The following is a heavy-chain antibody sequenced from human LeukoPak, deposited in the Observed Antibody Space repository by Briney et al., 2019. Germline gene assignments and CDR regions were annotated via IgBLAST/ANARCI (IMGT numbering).Heavy chain of an antibody. CDR2: MYYSGRT. D-gene: IGHD1-26*01. CDR3: ARTFSESYYYYGMDV. J-gene: IGHJ6*02. CDR1: GGSISSYY. Sequence: SETLSLTCTVSGGSISSYYWSWIRQPPGKGLEWIGYMYYSGRTNYNPSLKSRVTISVDTSKNQFSLKLGSVTAADTAVYYCARTFSESYYYYGMDVWGQGTTVTVSS. V-gene: IGHV4-59*01.